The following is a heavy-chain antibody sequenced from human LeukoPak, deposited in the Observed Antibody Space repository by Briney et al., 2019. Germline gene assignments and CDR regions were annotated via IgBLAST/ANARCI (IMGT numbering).Heavy chain of an antibody. CDR1: GYTFTGPY. CDR3: ARVEYCIKGVCVNFDY. J-gene: IGHJ4*02. D-gene: IGHD2-8*01. V-gene: IGHV1-2*02. Sequence: ASVKVSCKASGYTFTGPYIHWIRQAPGQGLEWMGWINPNSGGTKYAQKFQGRVTMTRDTSINTVYMELSRLRSDDTAVYYCARVEYCIKGVCVNFDYWGQGTLVTVST. CDR2: INPNSGGT.